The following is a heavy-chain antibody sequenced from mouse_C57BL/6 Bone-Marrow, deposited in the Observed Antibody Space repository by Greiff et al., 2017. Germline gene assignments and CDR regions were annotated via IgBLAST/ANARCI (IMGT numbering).Heavy chain of an antibody. D-gene: IGHD1-1*01. J-gene: IGHJ1*03. CDR2: IYPRSGNT. CDR3: ARDGSSLYWYFDV. V-gene: IGHV1-81*01. Sequence: VKLMESGAELARPGASVKLSCKASGYTFTSYGISWVKQRTGPGLEWIGEIYPRSGNTYYNEKFKGKATLTADKSSSTAYMELRSLTSEDSAVYFCARDGSSLYWYFDVWGTGTTVTVSS. CDR1: GYTFTSYG.